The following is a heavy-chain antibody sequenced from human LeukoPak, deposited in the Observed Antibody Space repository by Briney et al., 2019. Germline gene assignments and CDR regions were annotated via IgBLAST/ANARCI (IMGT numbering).Heavy chain of an antibody. Sequence: GRSLRLSCAASGFTFSSYGMHWVRQAPGKGLGWASSISSSSSYIYYADSVKGRFTISRDNAKNSLYLQMNSLRAEDTAVYYCARDLGFHSSSWPFDYWGQGTLVTVSS. D-gene: IGHD6-13*01. CDR2: ISSSSSYI. V-gene: IGHV3-21*01. CDR1: GFTFSSYG. CDR3: ARDLGFHSSSWPFDY. J-gene: IGHJ4*02.